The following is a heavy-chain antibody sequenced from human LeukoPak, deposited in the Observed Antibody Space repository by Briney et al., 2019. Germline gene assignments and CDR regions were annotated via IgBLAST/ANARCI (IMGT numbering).Heavy chain of an antibody. J-gene: IGHJ4*02. CDR3: AKDPRVGSRVATPCH. V-gene: IGHV3-30*04. CDR2: ISYDGSYT. D-gene: IGHD5-24*01. CDR1: GLSFNTYA. Sequence: GGSLRLSCVDSGLSFNTYAMHWVRQAPGKGLEWVAAISYDGSYTYYRDSVRGRFTISRDNSKNTMYLQMNSLRAEDTAVYYCAKDPRVGSRVATPCHWGQGTLVTVSS.